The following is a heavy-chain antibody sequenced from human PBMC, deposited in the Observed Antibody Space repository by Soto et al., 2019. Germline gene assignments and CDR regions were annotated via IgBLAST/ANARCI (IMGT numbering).Heavy chain of an antibody. J-gene: IGHJ4*02. CDR1: GFTFDDYT. Sequence: GGSLRLSCAASGFTFDDYTMHWVRQAPGKGLEWVSLISWDGGSTYYADSVKGRFTISRDNSKNSLYLQMNSLRTEDTALYYCAKDPNARYSSGWYPLDYWSQGTLVTVSS. CDR3: AKDPNARYSSGWYPLDY. D-gene: IGHD6-19*01. CDR2: ISWDGGST. V-gene: IGHV3-43*01.